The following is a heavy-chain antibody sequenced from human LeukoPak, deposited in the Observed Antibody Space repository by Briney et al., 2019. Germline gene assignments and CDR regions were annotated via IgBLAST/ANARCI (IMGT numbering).Heavy chain of an antibody. CDR3: ARDRVGSSWSEFDY. CDR1: GFTFSYYA. D-gene: IGHD6-13*01. J-gene: IGHJ4*02. CDR2: INNNGNSA. Sequence: PGGSLRLSCVASGFTFSYYATHWVRQAPGKGLEYVSTINNNGNSASYANSVKGRFTISRDNSKNTLYLQLGSLRAEDMAVYYCARDRVGSSWSEFDYWGQGTLVTVSS. V-gene: IGHV3-64*01.